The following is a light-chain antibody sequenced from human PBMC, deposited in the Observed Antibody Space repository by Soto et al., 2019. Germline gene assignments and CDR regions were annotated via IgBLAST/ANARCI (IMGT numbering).Light chain of an antibody. CDR2: SNN. J-gene: IGLJ2*01. CDR3: AAWDDGLNGQL. CDR1: TSNIGRNT. Sequence: QSVLTQSPSASGTPGQRVTISCSGGTSNIGRNTVNWYQQLPRTAPKLLIYSNNLRPSGVPDRFSGAKSGTSASLAISGRQSEDEADYYCAAWDDGLNGQLFGGGTKLTVL. V-gene: IGLV1-44*01.